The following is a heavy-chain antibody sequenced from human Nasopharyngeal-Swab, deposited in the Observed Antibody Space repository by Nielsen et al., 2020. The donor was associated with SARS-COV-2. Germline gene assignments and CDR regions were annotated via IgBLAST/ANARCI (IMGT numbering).Heavy chain of an antibody. Sequence: ASVKVSCKVSGYTLTELSMHWVRQAPGKGLEWMGGFDPEDGETTYAQKFQGRVTMTEDTSTDTAYMELSSLRSEDTAVYYCATSPGIAVAGTLNWFDPWGQGTLVTVSS. CDR2: FDPEDGET. CDR1: GYTLTELS. J-gene: IGHJ5*02. V-gene: IGHV1-24*01. D-gene: IGHD6-19*01. CDR3: ATSPGIAVAGTLNWFDP.